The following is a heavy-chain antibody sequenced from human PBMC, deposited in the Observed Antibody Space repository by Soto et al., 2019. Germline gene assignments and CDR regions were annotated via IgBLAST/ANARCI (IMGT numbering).Heavy chain of an antibody. J-gene: IGHJ4*02. CDR1: GFTFSSYS. CDR3: ARAKIGYCSGGSCYGARLLFDY. V-gene: IGHV3-48*02. Sequence: LRLSCAASGFTFSSYSMNWVRQAPGTGLEWVSYISSSSSTIYYADSVKGRFTISRDNAKNSLYLQMNSLRDEDAAVYYCARAKIGYCSGGSCYGARLLFDYWGQGTLVTVSS. D-gene: IGHD2-15*01. CDR2: ISSSSSTI.